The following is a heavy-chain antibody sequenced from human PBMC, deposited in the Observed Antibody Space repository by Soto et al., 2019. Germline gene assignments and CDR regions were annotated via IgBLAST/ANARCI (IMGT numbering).Heavy chain of an antibody. J-gene: IGHJ4*02. V-gene: IGHV3-23*01. CDR3: AKYRSTLSGAEGFDF. Sequence: EVQLLESGGGLVQPGGSLRLSCAASGFTFNSYAMAWVRQGPGKGLEWVSSISGSGDVIFYAASVKGRFTISRDNSKITLSLQLNSLRAEDTGLYYCAKYRSTLSGAEGFDFWGQGALVTVSS. D-gene: IGHD3-3*02. CDR1: GFTFNSYA. CDR2: ISGSGDVI.